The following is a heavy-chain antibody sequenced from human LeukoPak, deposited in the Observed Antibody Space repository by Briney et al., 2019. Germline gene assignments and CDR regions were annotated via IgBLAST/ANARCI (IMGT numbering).Heavy chain of an antibody. CDR3: ARQPDDFSGWSNGQGFFDY. V-gene: IGHV3-30*03. J-gene: IGHJ4*02. D-gene: IGHD6-19*01. CDR1: GFTFSTYG. CDR2: ISYDGSNK. Sequence: GRSLRLSCAASGFTFSTYGIHWVRQAPDKGLEWVALISYDGSNKYYADSVKGRFTISRDNSKNTLYLQMNSLRAEDTAVHYCARQPDDFSGWSNGQGFFDYWGQGTLVTVSS.